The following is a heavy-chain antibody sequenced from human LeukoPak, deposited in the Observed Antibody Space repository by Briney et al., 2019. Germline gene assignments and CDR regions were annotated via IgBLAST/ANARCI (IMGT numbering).Heavy chain of an antibody. CDR1: GGSISSYY. CDR2: IYSSGST. J-gene: IGHJ4*02. D-gene: IGHD3-10*01. CDR3: ARWYGSGSYDY. Sequence: PSETLPLTCTVSGGSISSYYWSWIRQPAGKGLEWIGRIYSSGSTNYNPSLKSRITMSVDTSKNQFSLKLNSVTAADTAVYYCARWYGSGSYDYWGQGTLVTVSS. V-gene: IGHV4-4*07.